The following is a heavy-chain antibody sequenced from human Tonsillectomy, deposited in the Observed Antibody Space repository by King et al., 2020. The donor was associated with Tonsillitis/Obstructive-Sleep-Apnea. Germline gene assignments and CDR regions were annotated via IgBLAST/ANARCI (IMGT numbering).Heavy chain of an antibody. CDR1: GFTFSNYG. D-gene: IGHD1-26*01. CDR3: AKEPWGGKYPQALDY. V-gene: IGHV3-30*18. Sequence: VQLVESGGGVVQPGRSLRLSCAASGFTFSNYGMHWVRQAPGKGLEWVAVISYDGSNKYYADSVKGRFTISRDNSKNTLYLQMSSLRAEDTAVYYCAKEPWGGKYPQALDYWGQGTLVTVSS. J-gene: IGHJ4*02. CDR2: ISYDGSNK.